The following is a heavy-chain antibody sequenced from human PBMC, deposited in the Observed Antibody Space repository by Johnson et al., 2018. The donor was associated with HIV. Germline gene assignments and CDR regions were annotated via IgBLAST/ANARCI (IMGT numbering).Heavy chain of an antibody. CDR1: GFTFSSYA. Sequence: QVQLVESGGGVVQPGRSLRLSCAASGFTFSSYAMHWVRQAPGKGLEWVAVISYDGSNQYYADSVKGRFTISRDNSKNTVFLQMNSLRPEDTAMYYCAAYYDFWSGSYTSGLDIWGQGTMVTVSS. CDR2: ISYDGSNQ. CDR3: AAYYDFWSGSYTSGLDI. V-gene: IGHV3-30*04. J-gene: IGHJ3*02. D-gene: IGHD3-3*01.